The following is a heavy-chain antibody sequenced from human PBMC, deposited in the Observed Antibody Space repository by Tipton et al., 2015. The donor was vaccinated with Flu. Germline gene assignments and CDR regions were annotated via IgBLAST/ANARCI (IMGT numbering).Heavy chain of an antibody. Sequence: LSLTCAASGFTFSSHAMHWVRQAPGKGLEWVAVIAYDGSNKIYADSVKGRFTLSRDNSKNTLYLQMNSLRAEDTAVYYCARDMRVGCTGGSCFPIDYWGQGTLVTVSS. V-gene: IGHV3-30*16. D-gene: IGHD2-15*01. CDR1: GFTFSSHA. CDR2: IAYDGSNK. J-gene: IGHJ4*02. CDR3: ARDMRVGCTGGSCFPIDY.